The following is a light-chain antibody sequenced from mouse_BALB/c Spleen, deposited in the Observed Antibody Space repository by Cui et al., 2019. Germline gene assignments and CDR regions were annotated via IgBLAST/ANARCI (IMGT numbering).Light chain of an antibody. J-gene: IGKJ1*01. V-gene: IGKV19-93*01. Sequence: DIQITQSPSSLSASLGGKVTITLKPSQDINKYIAWYQPKPGKGPRLLIHYTSTLRPGIPSRFSGSGSGRDYSFSISNLEPEDIATYYCRQYDNLWTFGGGTKLEIK. CDR3: RQYDNLWT. CDR2: YTS. CDR1: QDINKY.